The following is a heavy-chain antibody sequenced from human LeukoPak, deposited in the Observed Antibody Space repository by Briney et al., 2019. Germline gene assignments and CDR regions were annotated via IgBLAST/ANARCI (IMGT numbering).Heavy chain of an antibody. CDR1: GFTFSSYA. V-gene: IGHV3-30-3*01. CDR2: ISYDGSNK. Sequence: GGSLRLSCAASGFTFSSYAMHWVRQAPGKGLEWVAVISYDGSNKYYADSVKGRLTISRDNSKNTLYLQMNSLRAEDTAVYYCARDVAAGFDYWGQGTLVTVSS. J-gene: IGHJ4*02. CDR3: ARDVAAGFDY. D-gene: IGHD6-13*01.